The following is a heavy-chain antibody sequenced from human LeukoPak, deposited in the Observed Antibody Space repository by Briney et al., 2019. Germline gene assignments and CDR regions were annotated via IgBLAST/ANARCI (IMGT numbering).Heavy chain of an antibody. V-gene: IGHV4-34*01. D-gene: IGHD1-26*01. J-gene: IGHJ3*02. CDR3: ARGIVGPTGGAFDI. CDR2: INHSGST. Sequence: NPSETLSLTCAVYGGSFSGYYWSWIRQPPGKGLEWIGEINHSGSTNYNPSLKSQVTISVDTSKNQFSLKLSSVTAADTAVYYCARGIVGPTGGAFDIWGQGTMVTVSS. CDR1: GGSFSGYY.